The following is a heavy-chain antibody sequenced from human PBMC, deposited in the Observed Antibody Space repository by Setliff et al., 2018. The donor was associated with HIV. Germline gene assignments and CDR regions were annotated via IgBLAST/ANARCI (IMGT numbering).Heavy chain of an antibody. J-gene: IGHJ6*02. V-gene: IGHV1-24*01. D-gene: IGHD6-13*01. CDR1: GYTLTELS. CDR2: FDPQDDET. Sequence: ASVKVSCKVSGYTLTELSRHWVRQAPGKGLEWIGSFDPQDDETIYAQNFQGRVTMTEDTSTDTAYMELSSLRSEDTAVYYCASSCREGEQLALYYYYYYGMDVWGQGTTVTVSS. CDR3: ASSCREGEQLALYYYYYYGMDV.